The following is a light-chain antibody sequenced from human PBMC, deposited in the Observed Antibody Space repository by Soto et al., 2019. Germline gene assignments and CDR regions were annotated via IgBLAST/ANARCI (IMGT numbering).Light chain of an antibody. Sequence: EIVLTQSPATLSLSPGERASLSCRASQSVGSYLAWFQQKPGQAPRLLIYVASIRATGIPARFSGSGSGTDFTLTISSLDPEDFAVYYCQQRSNWPLTFGGGTRVEIK. CDR2: VAS. J-gene: IGKJ4*01. CDR1: QSVGSY. CDR3: QQRSNWPLT. V-gene: IGKV3-11*01.